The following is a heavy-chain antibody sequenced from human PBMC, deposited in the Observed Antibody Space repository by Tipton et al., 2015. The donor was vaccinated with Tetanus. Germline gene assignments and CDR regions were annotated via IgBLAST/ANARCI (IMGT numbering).Heavy chain of an antibody. CDR1: GFTFSNYR. V-gene: IGHV3-21*01. J-gene: IGHJ4*02. CDR3: ATARNKVSITRLQY. Sequence: GSLRLSCAVSGFTFSNYRMNWVRQAPGRGLQWVASISSTSSYIYYADSVKGRFTISRDNAKNSLYLQMNTLRNDDTAVYYCATARNKVSITRLQYWGPGTLVTVSS. D-gene: IGHD3-10*01. CDR2: ISSTSSYI.